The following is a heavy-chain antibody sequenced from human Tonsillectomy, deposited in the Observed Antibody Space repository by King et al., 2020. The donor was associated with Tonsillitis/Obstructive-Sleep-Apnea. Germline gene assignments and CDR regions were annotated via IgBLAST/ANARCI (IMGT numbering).Heavy chain of an antibody. CDR2: IYWDDDK. CDR3: ARQRDFWSGYWTDY. J-gene: IGHJ4*02. Sequence: ITLKESGPTLVKPKQTLTLTCTFSGFSLSTSGVGVGWIRQPPGKALEWLALIYWDDDKRYSPSLKSRLTITKDTSKNQVVLTMTNMDPVDTATYYCARQRDFWSGYWTDYWGQGTLVTVSS. CDR1: GFSLSTSGVG. V-gene: IGHV2-5*02. D-gene: IGHD3-3*01.